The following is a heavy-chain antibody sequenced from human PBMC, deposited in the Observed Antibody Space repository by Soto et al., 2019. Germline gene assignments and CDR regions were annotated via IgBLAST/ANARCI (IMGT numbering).Heavy chain of an antibody. CDR1: GVSIINNY. Sequence: QVQLQESGPGLVKPSETLSLTCAVSGVSIINNYWTWIRQPAGKGLEWLGRVYSSGRTTYNPSVKSLLTMSVDKSKNQFSLHLTSVTDADTAVYYCARREDTFDFWGQGMLVTVSS. CDR2: VYSSGRT. V-gene: IGHV4-4*07. CDR3: ARREDTFDF. J-gene: IGHJ4*02.